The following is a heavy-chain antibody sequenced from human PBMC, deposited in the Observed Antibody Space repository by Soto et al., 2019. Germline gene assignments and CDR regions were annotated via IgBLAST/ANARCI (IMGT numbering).Heavy chain of an antibody. CDR2: IIPIFGTA. Sequence: SVKVSCKASGGTFSSYAISWVRQAPGQGLEWMGGIIPIFGTANYAQKFQGRVTITADESTSTAYMELSSLRSEDTAVYYCARGPHYDFWSGLFDYWGQGTLVTVSS. J-gene: IGHJ4*02. CDR3: ARGPHYDFWSGLFDY. CDR1: GGTFSSYA. D-gene: IGHD3-3*01. V-gene: IGHV1-69*13.